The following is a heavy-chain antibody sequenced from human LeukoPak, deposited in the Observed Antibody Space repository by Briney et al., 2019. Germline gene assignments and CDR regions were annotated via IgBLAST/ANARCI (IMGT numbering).Heavy chain of an antibody. CDR2: ISISGSSI. J-gene: IGHJ4*02. CDR3: ARDMGDN. Sequence: GGCLSLSCAASGCTFSSYKMNWGRQAPGKGLGWVSYISISGSSIYYADSVKGRLTISSDNAKNTLYLQRHTLRAEDTTAYYCARDMGDNWGQGTLVTVSS. D-gene: IGHD3-10*01. V-gene: IGHV3-48*03. CDR1: GCTFSSYK.